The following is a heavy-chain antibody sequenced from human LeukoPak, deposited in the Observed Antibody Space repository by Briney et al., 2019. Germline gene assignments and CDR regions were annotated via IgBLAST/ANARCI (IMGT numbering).Heavy chain of an antibody. CDR3: ARIQYSSSWYGSPFDY. V-gene: IGHV3-20*04. Sequence: GGSLRLSCAASGFTFDDYGMSWVRQAPGKGREWVSGINWNGGSTGYADSVKGRFTISRDNAKTSLYLQMNNLRAEDTALYYCARIQYSSSWYGSPFDYWGQGTLVTVSS. CDR1: GFTFDDYG. J-gene: IGHJ4*02. CDR2: INWNGGST. D-gene: IGHD6-13*01.